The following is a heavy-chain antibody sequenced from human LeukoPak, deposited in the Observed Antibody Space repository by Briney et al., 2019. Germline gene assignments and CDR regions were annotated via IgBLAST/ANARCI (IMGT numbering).Heavy chain of an antibody. CDR3: ASTRTGGYYDSSGYYRNLWGY. Sequence: GASVTVSCKASGGTFSSYAISWVRQAPGQGLEWMGRIIPILGIANYAQKFQGRVTITADKSTSTAYMELSSLRSEDTAVYYCASTRTGGYYDSSGYYRNLWGYWGQGTLVTVSS. V-gene: IGHV1-69*04. CDR1: GGTFSSYA. D-gene: IGHD3-22*01. CDR2: IIPILGIA. J-gene: IGHJ4*02.